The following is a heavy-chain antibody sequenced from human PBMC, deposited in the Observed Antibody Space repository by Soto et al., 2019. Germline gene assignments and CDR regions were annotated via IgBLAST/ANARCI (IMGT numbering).Heavy chain of an antibody. CDR3: AGATGKRIYYYYGMDV. CDR2: ISGSGGST. V-gene: IGHV3-23*01. D-gene: IGHD1-1*01. J-gene: IGHJ6*02. Sequence: GGSLRLSCAASGFTFSSYAMSWVRQAPGKGLEWVSAISGSGGSTYYADSVKGRFTISRDNSKNTLYLQMNSLRAEDTAVYYCAGATGKRIYYYYGMDVWGQGTTVTSP. CDR1: GFTFSSYA.